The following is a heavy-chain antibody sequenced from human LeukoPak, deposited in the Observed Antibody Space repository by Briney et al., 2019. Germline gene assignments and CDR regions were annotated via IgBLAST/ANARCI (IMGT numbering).Heavy chain of an antibody. J-gene: IGHJ4*02. Sequence: SETLSLTCTVSGGSISSSSYYWAWIRQPPGKGLEWIGSISYSGSTYYNPSLKSRVTISVDTSKNQFSLRLSSVAAADTAVYYCARLVWHLDYWGQGTLVTVSS. CDR2: ISYSGST. D-gene: IGHD2-21*01. CDR1: GGSISSSSYY. V-gene: IGHV4-39*01. CDR3: ARLVWHLDY.